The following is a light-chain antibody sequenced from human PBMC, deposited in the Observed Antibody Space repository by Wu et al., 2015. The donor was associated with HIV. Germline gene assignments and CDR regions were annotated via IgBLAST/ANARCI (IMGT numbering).Light chain of an antibody. V-gene: IGKV3-15*01. CDR3: QQYNNWPLYS. Sequence: EIAMTQSPVTLSVSPGERATLSCRASQSVSSNLAWYQQKPSQAPRLLIYGASTRATGIPARFSGSGSGTEFTLTISSLQSEDFVIYYCQQYNNWPLYSFGQGTKLEIK. CDR2: GAS. J-gene: IGKJ2*03. CDR1: QSVSSN.